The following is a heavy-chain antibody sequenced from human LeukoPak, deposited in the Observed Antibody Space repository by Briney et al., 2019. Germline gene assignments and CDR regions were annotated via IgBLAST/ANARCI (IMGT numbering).Heavy chain of an antibody. J-gene: IGHJ4*02. Sequence: GGSLRLSCAASGFTFSSYSMNWVRQAPGKGLEWVSSISSSSSYIYYADSVKGRFTISRDNAKNSLYLQMNSLRAEDTAVYYCAREEDYYGSGSYYSRKLVDYWGQGTLVTVSS. CDR2: ISSSSSYI. CDR3: AREEDYYGSGSYYSRKLVDY. D-gene: IGHD3-10*01. CDR1: GFTFSSYS. V-gene: IGHV3-21*01.